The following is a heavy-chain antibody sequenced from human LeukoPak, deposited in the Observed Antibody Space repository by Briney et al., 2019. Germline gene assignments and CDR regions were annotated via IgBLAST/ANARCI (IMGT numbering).Heavy chain of an antibody. CDR3: ARGARVGIAAAGILFDP. D-gene: IGHD6-13*01. CDR1: GGSISSGGYY. V-gene: IGHV4-61*08. Sequence: PSQTLSLTCAVSGGSISSGGYYWSWIRQPPGKGLEWIGYIYYSGSTNYNPSLKSRVTISVDTSKNQFSLKLSSVTAADTAVYYCARGARVGIAAAGILFDPWGQGTLVTVSS. J-gene: IGHJ5*02. CDR2: IYYSGST.